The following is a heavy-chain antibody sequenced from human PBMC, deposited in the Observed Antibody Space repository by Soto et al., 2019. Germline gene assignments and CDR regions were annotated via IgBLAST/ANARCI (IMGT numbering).Heavy chain of an antibody. CDR3: ARDLMVRGAYTLDCFGLYGMEV. V-gene: IGHV1-69*06. CDR1: GGTFSSYA. J-gene: IGHJ6*02. Sequence: QVQLVQSGAEVKKPGSSVKVSCKASGGTFSSYAISWVRQAPGQGLEWMGGIIPIFGTANYAQKFQGRVTITAEKSTSTAYMELSSLRSEDTAVYYCARDLMVRGAYTLDCFGLYGMEVWGQGTTVTVSS. D-gene: IGHD3-10*01. CDR2: IIPIFGTA.